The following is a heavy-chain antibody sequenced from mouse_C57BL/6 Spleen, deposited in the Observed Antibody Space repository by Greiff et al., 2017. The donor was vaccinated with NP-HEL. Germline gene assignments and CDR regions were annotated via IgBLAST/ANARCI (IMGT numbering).Heavy chain of an antibody. V-gene: IGHV3-6*01. CDR1: GYSITSGYY. J-gene: IGHJ2*01. CDR3: ARESRDYFDY. CDR2: ISYDGSN. Sequence: EVKLEESGPGLVKPSQSLSLTCSVTGYSITSGYYWNWIRQFPGNKLEWMGYISYDGSNNYNPSLKNRISITRDTSKNQFFLKLNSVTTEDTATYYCARESRDYFDYWGQGTTLTVSS.